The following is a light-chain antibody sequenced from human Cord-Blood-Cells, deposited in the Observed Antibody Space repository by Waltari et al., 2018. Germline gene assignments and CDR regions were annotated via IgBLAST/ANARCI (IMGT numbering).Light chain of an antibody. CDR1: SSNLGSNY. J-gene: IGLJ1*01. Sequence: QSVLTQPPSASGTPGQRVTISCSGSSSNLGSNYVYWYQQLPGTAPKLLIYRNNQRPSGVPDRFSGSKSGTSASLAISGLRSEDEADYYRAAWDDSLRVFGTGTKVTVL. V-gene: IGLV1-47*01. CDR2: RNN. CDR3: AAWDDSLRV.